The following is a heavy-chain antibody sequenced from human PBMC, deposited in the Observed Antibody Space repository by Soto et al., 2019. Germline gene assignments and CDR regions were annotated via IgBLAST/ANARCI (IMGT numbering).Heavy chain of an antibody. J-gene: IGHJ4*02. Sequence: PSETLSLTCTVSGGSISSYYWSWIRQPPGKGLEWIGYIYYSGSTNYNPSLKSRVTISVDTSKNQFSLKLSSVTAADTAVYYCARVDFWSGYFFDYWGQRTLVTVSS. CDR1: GGSISSYY. CDR2: IYYSGST. D-gene: IGHD3-3*01. CDR3: ARVDFWSGYFFDY. V-gene: IGHV4-59*01.